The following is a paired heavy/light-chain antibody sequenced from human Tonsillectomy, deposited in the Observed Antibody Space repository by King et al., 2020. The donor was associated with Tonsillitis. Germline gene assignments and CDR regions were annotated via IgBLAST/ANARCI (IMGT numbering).Light chain of an antibody. CDR1: SSNIGSNY. Sequence: QSVLTQPPSASGTPGQRVTISCSGSSSNIGSNYVYWYQQLPGTAPKLLIYRNNQRPSGVPDRFSGSKSGTSASLAISGLRSEDEADYYCTAWDDSLSGRVFGGGTKLTVL. V-gene: IGLV1-47*01. J-gene: IGLJ3*02. CDR3: TAWDDSLSGRV. CDR2: RNN.
Heavy chain of an antibody. CDR1: GGSINRGSYY. CDR3: ARDPTYDSRGYSGY. V-gene: IGHV4-61*02. D-gene: IGHD3-22*01. CDR2: IYTGGST. Sequence: QVQLQESGPGLVKPSQTLSLTCTVSGGSINRGSYYWSWIRQPAGKGLEWIGRIYTGGSTTYNPSLKSRVTISLDTSKNQVSLNLSSVTAADTAVYYCARDPTYDSRGYSGYWGQGTLVSVSS. J-gene: IGHJ4*02.